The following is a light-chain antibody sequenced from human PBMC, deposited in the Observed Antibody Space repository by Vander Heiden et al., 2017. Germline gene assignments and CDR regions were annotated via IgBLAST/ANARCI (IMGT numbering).Light chain of an antibody. V-gene: IGLV1-51*01. Sequence: QYVLPPPPSVSVAPGPTVTISCSGNCSNLGTNYVSWYNELPGTAPKLLIYDNDKRPSGIPDRFSGSKSGSSATLGITGLQTGDEADFYCGSWDTSLSAPVFGGGTKVTVL. CDR2: DND. J-gene: IGLJ3*02. CDR3: GSWDTSLSAPV. CDR1: CSNLGTNY.